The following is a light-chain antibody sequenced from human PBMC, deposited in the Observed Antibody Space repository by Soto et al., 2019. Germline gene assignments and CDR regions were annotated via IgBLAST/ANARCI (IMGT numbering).Light chain of an antibody. CDR3: KQLNKYPVT. CDR2: DAS. J-gene: IGKJ5*01. CDR1: QDIGNY. Sequence: IQLTQSPSSLSASVGDRVTISCRASQDIGNYLAWYQQKPGEAPKLLIYDASTLQSGVPLRFGGSGSRTDFTLAISSLQPEDFATYYCKQLNKYPVTFGQGTRLEIK. V-gene: IGKV1-9*01.